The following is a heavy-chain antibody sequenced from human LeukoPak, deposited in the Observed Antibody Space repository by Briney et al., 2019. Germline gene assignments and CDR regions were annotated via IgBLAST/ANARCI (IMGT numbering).Heavy chain of an antibody. CDR3: ARRPIAAAGTNYFDY. D-gene: IGHD6-13*01. J-gene: IGHJ4*02. Sequence: GGSLRLSCAASGFTFSSYAMHWVRQAPSKGLEWVAVISYDGSNKYYADSVKGRFTISRDNSKNTLYLQMNSLRAEDTAVYYCARRPIAAAGTNYFDYWGQGTLVTVSS. CDR2: ISYDGSNK. V-gene: IGHV3-30-3*01. CDR1: GFTFSSYA.